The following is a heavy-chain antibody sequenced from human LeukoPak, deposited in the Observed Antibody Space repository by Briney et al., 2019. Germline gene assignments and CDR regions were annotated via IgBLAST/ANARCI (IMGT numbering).Heavy chain of an antibody. CDR2: IDDSGVIR. CDR1: GFTFSSYA. V-gene: IGHV3-23*01. J-gene: IGHJ6*02. Sequence: GESLRLSCAASGFTFSSYAMSWVRQAPGKGLEWVSRIDDSGVIRSYADSVKGRFTISRDNSKMTLTLQMNSLRAEDTAVYYCAKRLKRNYYYHYAMDVWGQGTTVTVSS. D-gene: IGHD3-22*01. CDR3: AKRLKRNYYYHYAMDV.